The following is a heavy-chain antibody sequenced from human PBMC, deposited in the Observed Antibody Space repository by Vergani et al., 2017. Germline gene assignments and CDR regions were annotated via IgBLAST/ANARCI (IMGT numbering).Heavy chain of an antibody. V-gene: IGHV1-3*04. D-gene: IGHD5-24*01. CDR2: NNTGNGNT. J-gene: IGHJ6*02. CDR3: ARDPGVMATANYYYYYGMDV. Sequence: QVQLVQSGAEVKKPGSSVKVSCKASGYTFTSYAMHWVRQAPGQRLEWMGWNNTGNGNTKYSQKFQGRVTITRDTSASTAYMELSSLRSDDTAVYYCARDPGVMATANYYYYYGMDVWGQGTTVTVSS. CDR1: GYTFTSYA.